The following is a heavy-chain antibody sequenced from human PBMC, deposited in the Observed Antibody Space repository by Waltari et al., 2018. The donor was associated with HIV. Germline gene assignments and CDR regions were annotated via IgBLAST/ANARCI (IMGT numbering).Heavy chain of an antibody. CDR2: IYYSVST. Sequence: QLQLQESGPGLVKPSETLSLTCTVSGGSISSSSYYWGWIRQPPGKGLEWIGSIYYSVSTYYNPSLKSRVTISVDTSKNQFSLKLSSVTAADTAVYYCARQQYCSGGSCPYNWFDPWGQGTLVTVSS. V-gene: IGHV4-39*01. J-gene: IGHJ5*02. CDR3: ARQQYCSGGSCPYNWFDP. D-gene: IGHD2-15*01. CDR1: GGSISSSSYY.